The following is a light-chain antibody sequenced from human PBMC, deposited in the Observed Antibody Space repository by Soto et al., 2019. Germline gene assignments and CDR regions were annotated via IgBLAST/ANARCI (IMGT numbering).Light chain of an antibody. Sequence: EIVMTQSPATLSVSPGERATLSCRASQSVSGNLAWYQQKPGQAPRLLIYGASTRATGIPDRISGSGSGTEFSLTINSLQSEDFAVYYCHQYNNWPLTFGQGTRLEIK. V-gene: IGKV3D-15*01. CDR2: GAS. CDR1: QSVSGN. J-gene: IGKJ5*01. CDR3: HQYNNWPLT.